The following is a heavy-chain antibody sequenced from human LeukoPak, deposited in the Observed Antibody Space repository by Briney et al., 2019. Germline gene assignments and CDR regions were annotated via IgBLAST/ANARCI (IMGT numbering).Heavy chain of an antibody. D-gene: IGHD4-11*01. CDR1: GGSISGGY. J-gene: IGHJ4*02. Sequence: SSETLSLTCTVSGGSISGGYWSWIRQPPGRGLEWIGYVYTSGSTNYNPSLKSRVTISVDTSKSQFALKLSSVTAADTAVYYCAKSYFDYSTYYSYYFNLWGQGALATVSS. V-gene: IGHV4-4*09. CDR2: VYTSGST. CDR3: AKSYFDYSTYYSYYFNL.